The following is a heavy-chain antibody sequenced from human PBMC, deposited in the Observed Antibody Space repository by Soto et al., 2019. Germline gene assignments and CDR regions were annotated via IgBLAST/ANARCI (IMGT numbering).Heavy chain of an antibody. J-gene: IGHJ5*02. D-gene: IGHD3-10*01. CDR2: IDGSGGIT. CDR1: GFTFGTTD. CDR3: VKNSGWFNT. Sequence: VGSLRLSCATSGFTFGTTDMSWVRQAPGEGLEWVSTIDGSGGITYYADSVKGRFTISRDNSRDTVYLQMNSLRGDDTALYYCVKNSGWFNTWGQRALVTVSS. V-gene: IGHV3-23*01.